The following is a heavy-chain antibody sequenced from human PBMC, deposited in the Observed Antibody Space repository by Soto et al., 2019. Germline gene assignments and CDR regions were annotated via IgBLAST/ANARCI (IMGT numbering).Heavy chain of an antibody. J-gene: IGHJ5*02. CDR1: GFTFSSYW. D-gene: IGHD2-21*02. V-gene: IGHV3-74*01. CDR2: INSDGSST. CDR3: ARGPIVVVTASGGWFAP. Sequence: GGSLRLSCAASGFTFSSYWMQWVRQAPGKGLVWVSRINSDGSSTNYADSVKGRFTISRDNAKNTLYLQMNSLRAEDTAVYYCARGPIVVVTASGGWFAPWGQGTLVTVSS.